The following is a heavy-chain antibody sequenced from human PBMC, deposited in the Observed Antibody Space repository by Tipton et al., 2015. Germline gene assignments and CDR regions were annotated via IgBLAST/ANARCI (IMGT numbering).Heavy chain of an antibody. Sequence: SLRLSCAAPGLTLSKYVMHWVRQAPGKGLEWGAGLWFDGSSKYYADSVKSRFTISSGTSKNTLFLQMSSLGVEDTAVYYCAGDIGDGGLVFGLDHWGQGTLVTVSS. CDR1: GLTLSKYV. J-gene: IGHJ4*02. CDR2: LWFDGSSK. D-gene: IGHD3-3*01. V-gene: IGHV3-33*01. CDR3: AGDIGDGGLVFGLDH.